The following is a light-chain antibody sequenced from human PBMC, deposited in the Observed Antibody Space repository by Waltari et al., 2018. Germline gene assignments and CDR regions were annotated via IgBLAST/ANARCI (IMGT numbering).Light chain of an antibody. CDR2: EVS. CDR3: SSYTSSSTYV. Sequence: QPPLTQPPPVPGSPGQPTPIPSTGPTSSVGGINFPPWYQQHPGKAPKLMIYEVSNRPSGVSNRFSGSKSGNMASLTISGLQAEDEADYYCSSYTSSSTYVFGTGTKVTVL. CDR1: TSSVGGINF. V-gene: IGLV2-14*01. J-gene: IGLJ1*01.